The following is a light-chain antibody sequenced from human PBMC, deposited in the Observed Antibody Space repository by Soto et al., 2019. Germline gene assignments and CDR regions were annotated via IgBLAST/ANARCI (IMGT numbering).Light chain of an antibody. CDR1: QSVSSN. Sequence: IVMTQSRATLWVFLGERAILSCRASQSVSSNLAWYQQKPGQAPRLLIYGASSRATGIPDRFSGSGSGTDFPHTIRSLDPGNPAVHLCQLYGTPLTFGGGTQVDI. CDR3: QLYGTPLT. V-gene: IGKV3-20*01. J-gene: IGKJ4*01. CDR2: GAS.